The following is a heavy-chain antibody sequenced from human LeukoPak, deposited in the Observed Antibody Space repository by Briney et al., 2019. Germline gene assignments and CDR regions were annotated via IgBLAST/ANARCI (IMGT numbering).Heavy chain of an antibody. CDR3: AKSDCSVISCYVLDY. CDR1: GFTFTSYW. Sequence: GGSLRLSCAASGFTFTSYWMHWVRQAPGKGLVWVSRIYNDGSDAIYADSVKGRFTISSDTSKNTLYLQMNSLRDEDTAVYYCAKSDCSVISCYVLDYWGQGTLVIVSS. V-gene: IGHV3-74*01. CDR2: IYNDGSDA. D-gene: IGHD2-15*01. J-gene: IGHJ4*02.